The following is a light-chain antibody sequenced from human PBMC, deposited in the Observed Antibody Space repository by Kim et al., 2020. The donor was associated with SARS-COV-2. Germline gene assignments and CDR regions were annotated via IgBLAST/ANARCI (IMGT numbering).Light chain of an antibody. Sequence: GKSITISAIGTSSDVGSNKYVSLYQQHPGKAPKIMIYDVNNRPAGVSNRFSGSKSGNTASLTISGLRAEDEADYYCTSYRSDSTVVFGGGTQLTVL. CDR1: SSDVGSNKY. CDR2: DVN. CDR3: TSYRSDSTVV. J-gene: IGLJ3*02. V-gene: IGLV2-14*03.